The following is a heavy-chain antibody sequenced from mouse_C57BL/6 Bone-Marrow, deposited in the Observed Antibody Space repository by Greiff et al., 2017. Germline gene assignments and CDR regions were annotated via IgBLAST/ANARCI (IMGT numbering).Heavy chain of an antibody. CDR1: GYTFTSYG. D-gene: IGHD3-3*01. CDR3: ARIGLWYFDV. V-gene: IGHV1-81*01. Sequence: VQLRQSGAELARPGASVKLSCKASGYTFTSYGISWVKQRTGQGLEWIGEIYPRSGNTYYNEKFKGKATLTADKSSSTAYMELRSLTSEDSAVYFCARIGLWYFDVWGTGTTVTVSS. J-gene: IGHJ1*03. CDR2: IYPRSGNT.